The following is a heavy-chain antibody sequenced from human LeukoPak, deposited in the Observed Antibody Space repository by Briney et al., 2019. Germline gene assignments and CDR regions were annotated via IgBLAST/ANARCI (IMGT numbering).Heavy chain of an antibody. D-gene: IGHD6-19*01. CDR3: SRDGSSSDWSAFDI. V-gene: IGHV3-72*01. J-gene: IGHJ3*02. CDR2: IRNKDKGYTT. Sequence: GGSLRLSCAASGFTFSDYLMDWVRQAPGKGRKGIGRIRNKDKGYTTEYAASVKGRFTISRDDSKNSLYLQMNSLETQDTAVYYCSRDGSSSDWSAFDIWGQGTMVTVSS. CDR1: GFTFSDYL.